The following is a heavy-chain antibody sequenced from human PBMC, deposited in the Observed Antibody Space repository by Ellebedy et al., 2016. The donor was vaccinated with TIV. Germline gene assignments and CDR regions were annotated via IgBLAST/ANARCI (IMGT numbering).Heavy chain of an antibody. CDR3: AKDLMTGGESGVNP. Sequence: GESLKISXAASGFTFSSYGMHWVRQAPGKGLEWVAVISYDGSNKYYVDSVKGRFTISRDNSKNTLYLQMNSLRAEDTAVYYCAKDLMTGGESGVNPWGQGTLVTVSS. J-gene: IGHJ5*02. CDR1: GFTFSSYG. V-gene: IGHV3-30*18. CDR2: ISYDGSNK. D-gene: IGHD3-10*01.